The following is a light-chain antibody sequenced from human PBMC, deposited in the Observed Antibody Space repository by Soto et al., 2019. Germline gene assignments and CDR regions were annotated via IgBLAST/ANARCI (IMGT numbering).Light chain of an antibody. CDR1: SSDVGTYYL. CDR2: AGS. J-gene: IGLJ1*01. V-gene: IGLV2-23*01. CDR3: CAYAGSITHYV. Sequence: QSALTQPASVSGSPGQSITISCTGTSSDVGTYYLVSWYQQHPGKAPKLLIYAGSERPSGVSNRFSGSKSGYTASLTISGLQAEDEGDYYCCAYAGSITHYVFGSGTKLTVL.